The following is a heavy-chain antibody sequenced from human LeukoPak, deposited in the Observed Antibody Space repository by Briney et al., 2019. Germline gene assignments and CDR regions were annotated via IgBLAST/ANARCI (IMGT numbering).Heavy chain of an antibody. CDR3: ARARVWFGECLDY. V-gene: IGHV4-34*01. J-gene: IGHJ4*02. CDR2: INHSGST. D-gene: IGHD3-10*01. Sequence: SKTLSLTCAVYGGSFSGYYWSWIRQPPGKGLEWIGEINHSGSTNYNPSLKSRVTISVDTSKNQFSLKLSSVTAADTAVYYCARARVWFGECLDYWGQGTLVTVSS. CDR1: GGSFSGYY.